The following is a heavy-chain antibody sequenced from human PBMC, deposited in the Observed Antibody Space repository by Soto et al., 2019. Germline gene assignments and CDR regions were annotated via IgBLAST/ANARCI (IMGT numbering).Heavy chain of an antibody. CDR2: ISYDGSNK. CDR3: ARTAMRSGYYFDY. V-gene: IGHV3-30-3*01. Sequence: QVQLVESGGGVVQPGRSLRLSCAASGFTFSSYAMHWVRQAPGKGLEWVAVISYDGSNKYYADSVKGRFTISRDNSKNTLYLQMNSLSAEDTAVYYCARTAMRSGYYFDYWGQGTLVTVSS. J-gene: IGHJ4*02. CDR1: GFTFSSYA. D-gene: IGHD3-3*01.